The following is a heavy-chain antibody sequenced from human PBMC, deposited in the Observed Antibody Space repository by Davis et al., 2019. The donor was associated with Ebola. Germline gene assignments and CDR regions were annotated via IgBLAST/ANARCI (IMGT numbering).Heavy chain of an antibody. CDR2: IWFDGSKT. Sequence: LRLSCAASGFTFSSYGIHWVRQAPGKGLEWVAVIWFDGSKTYYGDSVKGRCTISRDNSKNTVYLQMNSLRAEDSAVYYCARELGTNSATYNGWFDAWGQGTLVTVSS. D-gene: IGHD7-27*01. CDR1: GFTFSSYG. V-gene: IGHV3-33*01. CDR3: ARELGTNSATYNGWFDA. J-gene: IGHJ5*02.